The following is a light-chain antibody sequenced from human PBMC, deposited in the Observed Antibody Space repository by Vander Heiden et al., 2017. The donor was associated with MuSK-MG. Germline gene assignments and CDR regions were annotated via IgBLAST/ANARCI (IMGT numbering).Light chain of an antibody. Sequence: DIQMTQSPSSLSASVGDRVTITCRASQSIAGHLNWYQQKPGKAPKLLIYAASSLQSGVPSRFSGSGSGTDFSLTISGLLPEDFATYYCQQSHSTPRTFGQGTKVEI. V-gene: IGKV1-39*01. CDR1: QSIAGH. CDR3: QQSHSTPRT. J-gene: IGKJ1*01. CDR2: AAS.